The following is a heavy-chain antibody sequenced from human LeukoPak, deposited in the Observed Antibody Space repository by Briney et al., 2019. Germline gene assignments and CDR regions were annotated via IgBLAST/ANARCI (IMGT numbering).Heavy chain of an antibody. Sequence: GGSLRLSCAASEFMFSSYSMNWVRQAPGKGLEWVSSISRSSTNIDYADSVKGRFTISRDNAKNSLYLQMDGLKAEDTAVYYCARARRTTVTTDRYMDVWGKGTTVTVSS. V-gene: IGHV3-21*01. CDR3: ARARRTTVTTDRYMDV. CDR2: ISRSSTNI. J-gene: IGHJ6*03. D-gene: IGHD4-11*01. CDR1: EFMFSSYS.